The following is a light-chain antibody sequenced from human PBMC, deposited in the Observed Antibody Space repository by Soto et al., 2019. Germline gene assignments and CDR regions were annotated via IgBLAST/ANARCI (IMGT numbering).Light chain of an antibody. CDR3: QQGVGWPQFT. CDR1: QSVGSS. J-gene: IGKJ3*01. CDR2: DVS. V-gene: IGKV3-11*01. Sequence: EIVLTQSPATLSLSPGERASLSCRASQSVGSSLAWYQHKPGQAPRLLIYDVSNRATGIPARFSGSGSGTDFTLTIISLEPEDFAFYYCQQGVGWPQFTFGPGTRLDI.